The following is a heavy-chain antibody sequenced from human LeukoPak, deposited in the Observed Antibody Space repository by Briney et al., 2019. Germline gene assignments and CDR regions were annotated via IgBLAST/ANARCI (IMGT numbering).Heavy chain of an antibody. V-gene: IGHV1-46*01. CDR2: INTSGGST. Sequence: ASVTLSCKASGYTFITYYMHWVRQAPGQGIEWMGIINTSGGSTNYAQKFQERATITGETATSTVYIELSSLRSEDTAVYYCARSRLLLDYWGQGTLVTVSS. CDR1: GYTFITYY. J-gene: IGHJ4*02. D-gene: IGHD2-21*02. CDR3: ARSRLLLDY.